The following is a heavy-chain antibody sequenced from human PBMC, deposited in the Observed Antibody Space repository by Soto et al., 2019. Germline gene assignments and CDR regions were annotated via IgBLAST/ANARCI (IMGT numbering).Heavy chain of an antibody. Sequence: PGGSLRLCCAASGFAFDDYVMHWVRQPPGRGLEWVSGITWNGGTIRYVDSVKGRFTISRDNAENSLYLQMNSLRPEDTAVYYCAKGGSAALIAPSGRDNWFDPWGQGTQVTVSS. CDR3: AKGGSAALIAPSGRDNWFDP. J-gene: IGHJ5*02. CDR1: GFAFDDYV. V-gene: IGHV3-9*01. CDR2: ITWNGGTI. D-gene: IGHD6-13*01.